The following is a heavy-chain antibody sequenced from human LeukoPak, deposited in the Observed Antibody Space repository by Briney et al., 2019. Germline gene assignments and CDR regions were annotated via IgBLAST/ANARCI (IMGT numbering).Heavy chain of an antibody. CDR3: AKDNAYYYADY. D-gene: IGHD3-10*01. Sequence: SGGSLRLSCAASGFTFSSFAMSWVRQAPGKGLEWVSAISGSGGSPFYADSVKGRFTISRDNSKNTLYLQRNNLRAEDTAVYYCAKDNAYYYADYWGQGTLVTVSS. V-gene: IGHV3-23*01. J-gene: IGHJ4*02. CDR1: GFTFSSFA. CDR2: ISGSGGSP.